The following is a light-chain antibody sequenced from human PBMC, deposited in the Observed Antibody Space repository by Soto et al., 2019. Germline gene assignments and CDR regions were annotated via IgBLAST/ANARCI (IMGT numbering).Light chain of an antibody. J-gene: IGKJ2*01. CDR3: QQFNTFSFT. CDR1: QSVSGW. Sequence: DIQMTQSPSTLSASVGDRVTITCRASQSVSGWLAWYQQKPGKAPNLLIYDASSLESGVPSRLSGSGSGTEYTLTISSLQPDDFATYYCQQFNTFSFTFGQGTKLEIK. CDR2: DAS. V-gene: IGKV1-5*01.